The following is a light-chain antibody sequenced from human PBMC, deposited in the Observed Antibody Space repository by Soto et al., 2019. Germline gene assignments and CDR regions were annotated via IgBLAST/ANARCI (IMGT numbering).Light chain of an antibody. CDR2: GAS. CDR1: QTISSNY. V-gene: IGKV3-20*01. J-gene: IGKJ1*01. Sequence: EIVNTQSPSTLSLSPGERAPLCCRASQTISSNYLAWYQQKPGQAPKLLIHGASTRATGIPDRFSGSGSGTDFTLTISRLEPEDFAVYYCQLYGSSPKTFGQGTKVVIK. CDR3: QLYGSSPKT.